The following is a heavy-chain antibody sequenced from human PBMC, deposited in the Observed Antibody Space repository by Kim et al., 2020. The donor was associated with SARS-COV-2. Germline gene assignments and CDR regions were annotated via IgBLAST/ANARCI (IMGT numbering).Heavy chain of an antibody. D-gene: IGHD2-15*01. CDR1: GLTFSASD. CDR3: TTLHCGGGGCYMDY. CDR2: IRTKSHSYAT. J-gene: IGHJ4*02. V-gene: IGHV3-73*01. Sequence: GGSLRLSCAASGLTFSASDIHWVRQASGKGLEWVGRIRTKSHSYATVYDASMKGRSIISRDDSDNTAYLQMDSLKTEDTAVYYCTTLHCGGGGCYMDYWGPGTLVTVSS.